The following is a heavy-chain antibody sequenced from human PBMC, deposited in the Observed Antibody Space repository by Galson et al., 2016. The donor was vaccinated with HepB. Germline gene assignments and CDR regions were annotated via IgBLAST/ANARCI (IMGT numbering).Heavy chain of an antibody. CDR2: VSYTGST. Sequence: LSLTCTVSGGSISSSVYYWGWIRQPPGKGLEWIGSVSYTGSTYYNPSLKSRVTISLDMSKNQFSLKLRSVTTADTAVYYCARDRTLFGVVTALWYWGQGTQVTVSS. J-gene: IGHJ4*02. V-gene: IGHV4-39*07. CDR3: ARDRTLFGVVTALWY. D-gene: IGHD3-3*01. CDR1: GGSISSSVYY.